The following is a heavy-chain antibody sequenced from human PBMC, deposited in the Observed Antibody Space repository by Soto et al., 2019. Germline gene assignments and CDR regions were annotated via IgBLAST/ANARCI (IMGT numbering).Heavy chain of an antibody. CDR3: AKNLPRTGRFDY. Sequence: PSETLSLTCTLSGASITSTTYFWAWIRKPPGKGLEWVGSIYHSGKTHYNPSLKSRVTISVDRSKNQFSLQMSSVTAADTAVYYCAKNLPRTGRFDYWGQGSLVTVS. CDR2: IYHSGKT. J-gene: IGHJ4*02. V-gene: IGHV4-39*01. CDR1: GASITSTTYF.